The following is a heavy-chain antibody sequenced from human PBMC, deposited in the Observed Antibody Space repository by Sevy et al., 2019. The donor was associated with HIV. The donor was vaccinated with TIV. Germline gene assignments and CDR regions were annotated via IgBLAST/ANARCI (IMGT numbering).Heavy chain of an antibody. J-gene: IGHJ6*02. CDR1: GFTFNSYG. CDR3: ARVDYQYYYYAMDV. V-gene: IGHV3-33*01. D-gene: IGHD4-17*01. Sequence: GESLKISCAASGFTFNSYGMHWVRQAPGKGLEWVAVIWYDGSNQYYEDSVKGRFTISRDNSKNTLYLQMNSLRAEDTAVYFCARVDYQYYYYAMDVWDQGTTVTVSS. CDR2: IWYDGSNQ.